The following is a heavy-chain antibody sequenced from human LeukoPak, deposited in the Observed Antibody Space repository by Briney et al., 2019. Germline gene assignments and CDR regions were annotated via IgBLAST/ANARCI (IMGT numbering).Heavy chain of an antibody. CDR2: INHSGST. V-gene: IGHV4-34*01. J-gene: IGHJ4*02. D-gene: IGHD6-13*01. Sequence: SETLSLTCAVYGGSFSGYYWSWIRQPPGKGLEWIGEINHSGSTNYNPSLKSRVTISVDKSKNQFSLKLSSVTAADTAVYYCARQSSSSFVGEVSWGQGTLVTVSS. CDR1: GGSFSGYY. CDR3: ARQSSSSFVGEVS.